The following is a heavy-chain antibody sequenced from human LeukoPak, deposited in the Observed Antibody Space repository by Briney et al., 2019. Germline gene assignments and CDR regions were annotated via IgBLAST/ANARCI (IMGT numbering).Heavy chain of an antibody. CDR3: AKQQGALIQQWYFDY. Sequence: GGSLRLSCAASGFKFRYYAIRWVRQAPGKGLEWVSTVEGTGGRAYYADSVKGRFTVSRDNSKNTLYLQMNSLRAEDTALYYGAKQQGALIQQWYFDYWGQGTLVTVSS. CDR2: VEGTGGRA. D-gene: IGHD5-18*01. CDR1: GFKFRYYA. J-gene: IGHJ4*02. V-gene: IGHV3-23*01.